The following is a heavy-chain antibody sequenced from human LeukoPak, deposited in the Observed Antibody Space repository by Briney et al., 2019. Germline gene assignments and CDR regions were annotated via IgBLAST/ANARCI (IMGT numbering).Heavy chain of an antibody. J-gene: IGHJ4*02. Sequence: GGSLRLSCAASGFTFGSYAMSWARQAQGKGLGWVQAISGSGGSTYYADSVKGRFTISRDNSKNTLYLQMNSLRAEDTAVYYCAKDLKGTMDYVYDYWGQGTLVTVSS. CDR3: AKDLKGTMDYVYDY. V-gene: IGHV3-23*01. CDR2: ISGSGGST. D-gene: IGHD1/OR15-1a*01. CDR1: GFTFGSYA.